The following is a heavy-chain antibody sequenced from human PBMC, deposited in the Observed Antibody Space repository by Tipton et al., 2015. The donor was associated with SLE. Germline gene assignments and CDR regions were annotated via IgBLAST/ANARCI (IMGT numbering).Heavy chain of an antibody. CDR2: INHSGST. CDR1: GDSISNSDYY. Sequence: TLSLTCTVSGDSISNSDYYWGWIRQPPGKGLEWIGEINHSGSTNYNPSLKSRVTISVDTSKNQFSLKLSSVTAADTAVYYCVREGDAFDIWGQGTMVTVSS. V-gene: IGHV4-39*07. CDR3: VREGDAFDI. J-gene: IGHJ3*02.